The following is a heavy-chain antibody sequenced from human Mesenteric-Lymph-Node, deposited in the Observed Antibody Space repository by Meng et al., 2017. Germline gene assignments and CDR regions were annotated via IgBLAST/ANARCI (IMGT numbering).Heavy chain of an antibody. V-gene: IGHV7-4-1*02. CDR2: INTNTGNP. CDR3: ARDLRDGKFDY. CDR1: GFTFTAYY. J-gene: IGHJ4*02. D-gene: IGHD5-24*01. Sequence: ASVKVSCKASGFTFTAYYIHWVRQAPGQGLEWMGWINTNTGNPTYAQGFTGRFVFSLDTSVSTAYLQISSLKAEDTAVYYCARDLRDGKFDYWGQGTLVTVSS.